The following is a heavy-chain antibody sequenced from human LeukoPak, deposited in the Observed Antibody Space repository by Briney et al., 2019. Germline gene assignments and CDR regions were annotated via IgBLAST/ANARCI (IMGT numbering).Heavy chain of an antibody. J-gene: IGHJ4*02. V-gene: IGHV4-34*01. CDR3: ASGYDSSGYIPLAY. CDR2: INHSGST. D-gene: IGHD3-22*01. CDR1: GGSFSGYY. Sequence: KPSETLSLTCAVYGGSFSGYYWSWIRQPPGKGLEWIGEINHSGSTNYNPSLKSRVTISVDTSKNQFSLKLSSATAADTAVYYCASGYDSSGYIPLAYWGQGTLVTVSS.